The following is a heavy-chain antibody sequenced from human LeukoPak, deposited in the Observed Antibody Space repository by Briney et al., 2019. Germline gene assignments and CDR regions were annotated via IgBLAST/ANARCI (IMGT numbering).Heavy chain of an antibody. CDR2: IYPDDSDT. D-gene: IGHD2-8*01. CDR1: GYSFTNYW. Sequence: GESLKISCKASGYSFTNYWIGWVRQMPGKGLEWMGIIYPDDSDTRYSPSFQGQVTISADKSISTAYLQWSSLKDSDTAMYYCARQVSPLYCSNGVCSFSDDWGQGTLVTVSS. J-gene: IGHJ4*02. CDR3: ARQVSPLYCSNGVCSFSDD. V-gene: IGHV5-51*01.